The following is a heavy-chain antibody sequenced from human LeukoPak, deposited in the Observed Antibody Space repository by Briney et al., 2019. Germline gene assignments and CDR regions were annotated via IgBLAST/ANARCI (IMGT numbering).Heavy chain of an antibody. V-gene: IGHV3-30-3*01. CDR3: ARSIAAADWFDP. D-gene: IGHD6-13*01. Sequence: PGGSLRLSCAASGFTFSSYAMHWVRQAPGQGLEWVAVISYDGSNKYYADSVKGRFTISRDNSKNTLYLQMNSLRAEDTAVYYCARSIAAADWFDPWGQGTLVTVSS. CDR1: GFTFSSYA. J-gene: IGHJ5*02. CDR2: ISYDGSNK.